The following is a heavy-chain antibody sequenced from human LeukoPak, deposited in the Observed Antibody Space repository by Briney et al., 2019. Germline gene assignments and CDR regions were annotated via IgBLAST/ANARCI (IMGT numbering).Heavy chain of an antibody. J-gene: IGHJ6*02. D-gene: IGHD3-9*01. CDR1: GGTFSSYA. Sequence: ASVKVSCKASGGTFSSYAISWVRQAPGQGLEWMGGIIPIFGTANYAQKFQGRVTITADESTSTAYMELSSLRSEDTAVYYCAREHDILTAYCMDVWGQGTTVTVSS. CDR3: AREHDILTAYCMDV. V-gene: IGHV1-69*13. CDR2: IIPIFGTA.